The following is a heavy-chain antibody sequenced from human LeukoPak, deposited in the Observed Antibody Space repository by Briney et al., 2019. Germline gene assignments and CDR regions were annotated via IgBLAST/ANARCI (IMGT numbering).Heavy chain of an antibody. J-gene: IGHJ3*02. Sequence: PSETLSLTCTVSGDSVSSAAYYWSWIRRHPGKGLEWIGHIYYSGTTYFNPSLKSRVTISVDTSKNQFSLKLTSVTAADTAVYYCARQKCTSASCLTKNAFDIWGQGTMVTVSS. CDR2: IYYSGTT. D-gene: IGHD2-2*01. CDR3: ARQKCTSASCLTKNAFDI. CDR1: GDSVSSAAYY. V-gene: IGHV4-31*03.